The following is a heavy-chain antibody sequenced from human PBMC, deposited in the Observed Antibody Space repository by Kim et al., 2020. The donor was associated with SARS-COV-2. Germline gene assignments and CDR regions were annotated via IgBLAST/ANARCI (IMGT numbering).Heavy chain of an antibody. CDR2: INHSGST. V-gene: IGHV4-34*01. CDR1: GGSFSGYY. D-gene: IGHD6-13*01. J-gene: IGHJ4*01. Sequence: SETLSLTCAVYGGSFSGYYWSWIRQPPGKGLEWIGEINHSGSTNYNPSLKSRVTISVDTSKNQFSLKLSSVTAADTAVYYCARGHHSSSWYGWYFDYWG. CDR3: ARGHHSSSWYGWYFDY.